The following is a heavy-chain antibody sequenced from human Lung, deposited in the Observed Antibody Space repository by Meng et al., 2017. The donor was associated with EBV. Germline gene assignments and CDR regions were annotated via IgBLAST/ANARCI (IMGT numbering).Heavy chain of an antibody. Sequence: EVQLVESGGGLVQPGGSLRLSCAASGFTFSSYWMHWVRQAPGKGLVWVSRINSDGSSTSYADSMKGQFTISRDNAKNTLYLQMNSLRVEDTAIYYCAKSRGWDLLAWLDSWGHGTLVTVSS. CDR3: AKSRGWDLLAWLDS. J-gene: IGHJ5*01. D-gene: IGHD2-15*01. CDR2: INSDGSST. V-gene: IGHV3/OR16-13*01. CDR1: GFTFSSYW.